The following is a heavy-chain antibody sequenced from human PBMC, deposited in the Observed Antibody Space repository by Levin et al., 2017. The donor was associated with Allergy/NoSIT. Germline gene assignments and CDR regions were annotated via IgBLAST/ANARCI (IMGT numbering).Heavy chain of an antibody. V-gene: IGHV4-39*01. J-gene: IGHJ6*03. CDR1: GGSISSSSYY. D-gene: IGHD3-16*01. Sequence: SETLSLTCTVSGGSISSSSYYWGWIRQPPGKGLEWIGSIYYSGSTYYNPSLKSRVTISVDTSKNQFSLKLSSVTAADTAVYYCARRLGGLYYYYYMDVWGKGTTVTVSS. CDR2: IYYSGST. CDR3: ARRLGGLYYYYYMDV.